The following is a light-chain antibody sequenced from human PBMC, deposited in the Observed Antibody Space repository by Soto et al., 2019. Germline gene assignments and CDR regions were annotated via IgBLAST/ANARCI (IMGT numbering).Light chain of an antibody. J-gene: IGLJ2*01. CDR2: EVS. V-gene: IGLV2-8*01. CDR1: SSDVGDYKF. CDR3: SSYAGNNNVV. Sequence: SALTPPPSASGSPGQSVTISCTGTSSDVGDYKFVSWYQQHPGKAPKLLIYEVSRRPSGVPDRFSGSKSGNTASLTVSGLQAEDEADYYCSSYAGNNNVVFGGGTKVTVL.